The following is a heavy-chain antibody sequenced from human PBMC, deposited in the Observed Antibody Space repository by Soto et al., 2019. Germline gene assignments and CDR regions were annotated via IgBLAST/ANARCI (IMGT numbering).Heavy chain of an antibody. V-gene: IGHV4-59*01. D-gene: IGHD1-26*01. CDR2: VFYTGST. J-gene: IGHJ5*02. CDR1: GGSISSYH. Sequence: SETLSLTCTVSGGSISSYHWSWIRQSPGEGLEWIGYVFYTGSTKYNPALKRRVTISVDTSKNQFSLKLSSVSAADTGLYYCARSYSGTFYGYDTWGQGILVT. CDR3: ARSYSGTFYGYDT.